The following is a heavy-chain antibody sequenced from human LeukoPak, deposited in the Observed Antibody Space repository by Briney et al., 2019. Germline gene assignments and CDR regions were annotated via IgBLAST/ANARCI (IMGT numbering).Heavy chain of an antibody. CDR1: GFIFSNYA. V-gene: IGHV3-30*04. Sequence: GRSLRLSCAASGFIFSNYAIHWVRQAPGKGLDWVAVISSDGSKRSYADSVRGRFTISRDNSKNTLYLQINSLRAEDTAVYYCARGAHKRDDYGGFFDYWGQGTLVTVSS. J-gene: IGHJ4*02. CDR3: ARGAHKRDDYGGFFDY. CDR2: ISSDGSKR. D-gene: IGHD4-23*01.